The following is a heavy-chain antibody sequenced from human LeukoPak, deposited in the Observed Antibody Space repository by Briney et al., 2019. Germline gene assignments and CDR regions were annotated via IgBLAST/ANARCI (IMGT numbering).Heavy chain of an antibody. CDR3: ANDEEWFGDLPGRNFDY. CDR1: GFTFSSYA. J-gene: IGHJ4*02. V-gene: IGHV3-23*01. Sequence: GGSLRLSCAASGFTFSSYAMSWVRQAPGKGLEWVSAISGSGGSTYYADSVKGRFTISRDNSKNTLYLQMNSLRAEDTAVYYCANDEEWFGDLPGRNFDYWGQGTLVTVSS. CDR2: ISGSGGST. D-gene: IGHD3-10*01.